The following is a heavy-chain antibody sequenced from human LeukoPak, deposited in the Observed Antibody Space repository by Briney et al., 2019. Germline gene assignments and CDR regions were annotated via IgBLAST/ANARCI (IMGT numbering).Heavy chain of an antibody. CDR1: GFTFSSYA. J-gene: IGHJ4*02. CDR2: ISGSGGST. Sequence: GGSLRLSCAASGFTFSSYAMSWVRQAPGKGLEWVSAISGSGGSTYYADSVKGRFTISRDNSKNTLYLQMNSLRAEDTAVYYCAKVKVRPGYGDYGPIRGYWGQGTLVTVSS. V-gene: IGHV3-23*01. CDR3: AKVKVRPGYGDYGPIRGY. D-gene: IGHD4-17*01.